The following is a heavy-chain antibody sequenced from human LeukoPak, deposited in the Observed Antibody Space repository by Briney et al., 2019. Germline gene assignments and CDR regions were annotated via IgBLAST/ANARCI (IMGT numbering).Heavy chain of an antibody. D-gene: IGHD2-2*01. CDR2: ISSSSSYI. CDR1: GFTFSSYR. V-gene: IGHV3-21*01. J-gene: IGHJ5*01. CDR3: ARGAGYCTSAGCYGSDWFDS. Sequence: KPGGSLRLSCAASGFTFSSYRMNWVRRAPGKGLEWVSSISSSSSYIYYADSVKGRFTISRDNAKNSLYLQMNSLRAEDTAVYYCARGAGYCTSAGCYGSDWFDSWGQGVLVTVSS.